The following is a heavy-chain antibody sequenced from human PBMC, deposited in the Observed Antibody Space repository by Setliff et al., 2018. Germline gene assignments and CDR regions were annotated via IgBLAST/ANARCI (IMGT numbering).Heavy chain of an antibody. Sequence: SETLSLPCTVSGGSISTYYWSWIRQTPVKGLEWIGYVYYSGTTNYNPLFKSRVTISVDRPKNQFSLKLSSVTAADTGVYYCARDSALHSYHYDSSGYLDYWGQGALVTVSS. CDR1: GGSISTYY. J-gene: IGHJ4*02. CDR3: ARDSALHSYHYDSSGYLDY. CDR2: VYYSGTT. V-gene: IGHV4-59*01. D-gene: IGHD3-22*01.